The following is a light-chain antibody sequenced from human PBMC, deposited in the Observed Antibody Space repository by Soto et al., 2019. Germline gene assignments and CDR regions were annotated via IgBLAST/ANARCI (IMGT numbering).Light chain of an antibody. V-gene: IGKV1-5*01. CDR3: QQYNSYSFP. CDR2: DAS. J-gene: IGKJ4*01. CDR1: QSISSW. Sequence: DIQMTQSPSTLSASVGDRVTITCRASQSISSWLAWYQQKPGKAPKLLIYDASSLESGVPSRFSGSGSWTEYTLLISSLQPDDFSTYYCQQYNSYSFPFGGGTKVEIK.